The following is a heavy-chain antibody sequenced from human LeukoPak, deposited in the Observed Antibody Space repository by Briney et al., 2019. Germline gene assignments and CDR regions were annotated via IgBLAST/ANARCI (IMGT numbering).Heavy chain of an antibody. Sequence: GGPLRLSCAASGFIFSRYWMHWVRQAPGKGLVWVSQINSDGSRTTYADFVKGRVTMSRDNAKNTLYLQMNSLRAEDTAVYYCATPPGGDAFDIWGQGTMVTVSS. J-gene: IGHJ3*02. D-gene: IGHD3-16*01. CDR3: ATPPGGDAFDI. CDR2: INSDGSRT. V-gene: IGHV3-74*01. CDR1: GFIFSRYW.